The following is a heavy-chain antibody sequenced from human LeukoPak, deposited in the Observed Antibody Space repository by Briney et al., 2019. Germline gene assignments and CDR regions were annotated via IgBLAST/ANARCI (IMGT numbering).Heavy chain of an antibody. CDR3: ARGEHSVDS. V-gene: IGHV4-4*07. CDR2: IYSSGYT. CDR1: GGAIRSHY. Sequence: PSETRSLTCTVSGGAIRSHYWNWIRQPAGKGLEWIGRIYSSGYTNDNPFLKSRITMSVDMSKNQFSLRLNSVTAADTAVYYCARGEHSVDSWGQGMLVTVSS. J-gene: IGHJ4*02. D-gene: IGHD1/OR15-1a*01.